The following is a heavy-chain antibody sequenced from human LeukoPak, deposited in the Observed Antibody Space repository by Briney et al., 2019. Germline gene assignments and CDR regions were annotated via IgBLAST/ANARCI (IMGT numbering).Heavy chain of an antibody. D-gene: IGHD3-10*01. J-gene: IGHJ4*02. CDR2: INWNGGST. CDR1: GFTFDDYG. Sequence: GGSLRLSCAASGFTFDDYGMSWVRQAPGKGLEWVSGINWNGGSTGYADSVKGRFTISRDNAKNSLYLQMNSLRAEDTALYYRARAGRYDKGRGDFDYWGQGTLVTVSS. CDR3: ARAGRYDKGRGDFDY. V-gene: IGHV3-20*04.